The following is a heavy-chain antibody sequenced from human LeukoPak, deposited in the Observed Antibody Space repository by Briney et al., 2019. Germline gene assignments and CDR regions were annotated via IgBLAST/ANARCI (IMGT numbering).Heavy chain of an antibody. CDR1: GFTFSSYW. V-gene: IGHV3-7*01. CDR2: IKQDGGEK. CDR3: AKVAKYYYGSETYYFFEH. J-gene: IGHJ4*02. Sequence: GGSLRLSCAASGFTFSSYWMSWVRQAPGKGLEWVANIKQDGGEKYYVDSVKGRFTISRDDAKRSLYLQMNSLRVEDTAVYYCAKVAKYYYGSETYYFFEHWGQGTPVTASS. D-gene: IGHD3-10*01.